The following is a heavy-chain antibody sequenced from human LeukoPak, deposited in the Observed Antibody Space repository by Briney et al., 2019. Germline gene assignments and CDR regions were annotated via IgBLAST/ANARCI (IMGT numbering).Heavy chain of an antibody. CDR1: GYTFTSYA. V-gene: IGHV1-3*01. CDR2: NNAGNGNT. CDR3: ARDAYYYDSSGYYYESYNWFDP. J-gene: IGHJ5*02. Sequence: GASVKVSCKASGYTFTSYAMHWVRQAPGQRLEWMGWNNAGNGNTKYSQKFQGRVTITRDTSASTAYMELSSLRSEDTAVHYCARDAYYYDSSGYYYESYNWFDPWGQGTLVTVSS. D-gene: IGHD3-22*01.